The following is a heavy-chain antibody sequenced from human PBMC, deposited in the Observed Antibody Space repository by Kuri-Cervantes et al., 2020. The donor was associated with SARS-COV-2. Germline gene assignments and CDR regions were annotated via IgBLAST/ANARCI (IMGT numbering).Heavy chain of an antibody. Sequence: LSLTCAASGFTFSSYAMSWVRQAPGKGLEWVSAISGSGGSTYYADSVKGRFTISRDNSKNTLYLQMNNMRREDTAVYFCARGRVGVQDFWGQGTRVTVSS. CDR3: ARGRVGVQDF. CDR1: GFTFSSYA. V-gene: IGHV3-23*01. J-gene: IGHJ4*02. CDR2: ISGSGGST. D-gene: IGHD2-21*01.